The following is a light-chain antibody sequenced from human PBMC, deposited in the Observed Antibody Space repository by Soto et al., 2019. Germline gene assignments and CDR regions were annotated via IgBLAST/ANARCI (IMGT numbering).Light chain of an antibody. CDR1: SSNVGDNF. CDR3: ATWDGSLSVVV. J-gene: IGLJ3*02. V-gene: IGLV1-51*01. Sequence: QSVLTQPPSVSAAPGQRVTISCSGNSSNVGDNFVSWYQQPPEAAPKLLIYDNHKRPSGIPARFSGSKSGTSATLGITGLQTGDEADYYCATWDGSLSVVVFGGGTKLTVL. CDR2: DNH.